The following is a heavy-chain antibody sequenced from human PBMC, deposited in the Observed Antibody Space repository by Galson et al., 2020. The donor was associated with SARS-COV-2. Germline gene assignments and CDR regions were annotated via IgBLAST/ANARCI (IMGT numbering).Heavy chain of an antibody. V-gene: IGHV3-30*04. Sequence: GESLKNSCAASGFTFSSYAMHWVRQAPGKGLEWVAVISYDGSNKYYADSVKGRFTIPSDNSKNTLYLQMNSLRAEDTAVYYCARQPLAWHSSGWYVQRVLPCDYWGQGTLVTVSS. D-gene: IGHD6-19*01. CDR1: GFTFSSYA. J-gene: IGHJ4*02. CDR2: ISYDGSNK. CDR3: ARQPLAWHSSGWYVQRVLPCDY.